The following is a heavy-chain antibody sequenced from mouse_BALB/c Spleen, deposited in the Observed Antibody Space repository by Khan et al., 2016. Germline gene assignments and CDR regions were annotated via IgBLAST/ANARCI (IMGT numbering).Heavy chain of an antibody. CDR1: GYSFTGYN. V-gene: IGHV1-39*01. Sequence: QLRLSGPYLEKPGASVKISCKASGYSFTGYNMNWVKQSNGKSLEWIGNIDPYYGGISYHQKFKGKATLTVDKSSSTTYLQINSLTSEDSAVYYCARSGYGSSYAMDYWGQGSSVTVSS. D-gene: IGHD1-1*01. CDR2: IDPYYGGI. J-gene: IGHJ4*01. CDR3: ARSGYGSSYAMDY.